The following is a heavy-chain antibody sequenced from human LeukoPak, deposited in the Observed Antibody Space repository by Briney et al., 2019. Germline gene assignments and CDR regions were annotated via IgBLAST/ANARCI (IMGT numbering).Heavy chain of an antibody. CDR3: VTVAGFLFDY. Sequence: SETLSLTXTVSGGSISSSSYYWGWICQPPGKGLQWIGSIYYSGSTYYNPSLKSRVTISVDTSKNQFSLKLSSVTAADTAVYYCVTVAGFLFDYWGQGTLVTVSS. D-gene: IGHD6-19*01. V-gene: IGHV4-39*01. CDR1: GGSISSSSYY. CDR2: IYYSGST. J-gene: IGHJ4*02.